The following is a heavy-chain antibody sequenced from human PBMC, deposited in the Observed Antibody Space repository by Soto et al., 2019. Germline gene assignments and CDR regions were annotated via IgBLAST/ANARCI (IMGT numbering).Heavy chain of an antibody. CDR1: GSRFSNYV. CDR2: IIPIFNST. CDR3: AREGRGKKAGYNGLVSLGY. J-gene: IGHJ4*02. Sequence: SVKVSCKVSGSRFSNYVISWVRQAPGHGLEWLGRIIPIFNSTKYAQSFQGRVTITADKSTSTASLELSSLRSDETAVYYCAREGRGKKAGYNGLVSLGYWGQGTLVIVSS. V-gene: IGHV1-69*06. D-gene: IGHD2-2*02.